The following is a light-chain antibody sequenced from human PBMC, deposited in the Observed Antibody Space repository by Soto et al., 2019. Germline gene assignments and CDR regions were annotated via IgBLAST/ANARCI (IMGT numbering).Light chain of an antibody. CDR2: EVT. CDR1: SSDIGGYNY. Sequence: QSVLTQPPSASGSPGQSVTISCTGTSSDIGGYNYVSWYQHHPGKAPKLMIYEVTKRPSWVPDRFSGSKSGNTASLTVSGLQPEDEADYYCSSYVGSDNSVVFGGGIKLTVL. CDR3: SSYVGSDNSVV. J-gene: IGLJ2*01. V-gene: IGLV2-8*01.